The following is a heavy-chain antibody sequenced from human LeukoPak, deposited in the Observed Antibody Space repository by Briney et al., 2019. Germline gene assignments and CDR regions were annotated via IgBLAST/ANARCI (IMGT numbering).Heavy chain of an antibody. D-gene: IGHD3-10*01. CDR2: INPNSGGT. V-gene: IGHV1-2*02. J-gene: IGHJ4*02. CDR3: ARDLPYYYGSGSYYPD. Sequence: ASVKVSCKASGYTFTGYYMHWVRQAPGQGLEWMGWINPNSGGTNYAQKFQGRVTMTRDTSISTAYMELSRLRSDDTAVYYCARDLPYYYGSGSYYPDWGQGTLATVSS. CDR1: GYTFTGYY.